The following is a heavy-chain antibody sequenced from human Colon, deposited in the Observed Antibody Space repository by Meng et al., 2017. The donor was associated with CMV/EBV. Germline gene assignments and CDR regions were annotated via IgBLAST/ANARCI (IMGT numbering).Heavy chain of an antibody. CDR1: GLTFNDYA. CDR2: ISSNGGNT. CDR3: AIRLGTGIAVAGRLGY. Sequence: GLTFNDYAMSWVRQAPGKGLEWASGISSNGGNTDYVDSVRGRFTISRDDSKNTLYLHMKSLRPEDTAIYYCAIRLGTGIAVAGRLGYWGQGTLVTVSS. V-gene: IGHV3-23*01. J-gene: IGHJ4*02. D-gene: IGHD6-19*01.